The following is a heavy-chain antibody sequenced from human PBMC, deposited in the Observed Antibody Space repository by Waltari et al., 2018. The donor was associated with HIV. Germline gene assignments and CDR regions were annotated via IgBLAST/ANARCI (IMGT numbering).Heavy chain of an antibody. Sequence: QVQLVQSGAEVKKPGASVKVSCKASGYTFTGYYMHWVRQAPGQGLEWMGRINPNSGGTNYAKKFQGRVTMTRDTSISTAYMELSRLRSDDTAVYYCARDVGFWSGYFHWGQGTTVTVSS. D-gene: IGHD3-3*01. CDR3: ARDVGFWSGYFH. CDR1: GYTFTGYY. V-gene: IGHV1-2*02. CDR2: INPNSGGT. J-gene: IGHJ6*02.